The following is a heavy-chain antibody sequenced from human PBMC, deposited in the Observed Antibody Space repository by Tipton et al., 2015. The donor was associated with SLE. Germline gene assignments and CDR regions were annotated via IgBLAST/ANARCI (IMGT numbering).Heavy chain of an antibody. CDR3: ARAGRAWNLFDY. Sequence: TLSLTCAVYGGSFSGYYWSWIRQSPGKGLEWIGEIYHSGSTYYNPSLKSRVTISVDTSKNQFSLKLSSVTAADTAVYYCARAGRAWNLFDYWGQGTLVTVSS. D-gene: IGHD1-1*01. V-gene: IGHV4-34*01. CDR1: GGSFSGYY. CDR2: IYHSGST. J-gene: IGHJ4*02.